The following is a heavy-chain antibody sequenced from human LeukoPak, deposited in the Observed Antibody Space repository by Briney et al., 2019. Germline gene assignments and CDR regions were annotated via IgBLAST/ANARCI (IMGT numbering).Heavy chain of an antibody. CDR3: AHRPWYSSSWYRSWFDR. D-gene: IGHD6-13*01. Sequence: SGPTLLHPSPTLTLTFSFSGFSFSTRGAGVGLIRQPPVKALEWLTLIYSDDDKRYIPSLKSRLTITKDNSKNQVVLTMTNMDPVDTATYYCAHRPWYSSSWYRSWFDRWGQGTMVTVSS. CDR1: GFSFSTRGAG. V-gene: IGHV2-5*02. J-gene: IGHJ5*02. CDR2: IYSDDDK.